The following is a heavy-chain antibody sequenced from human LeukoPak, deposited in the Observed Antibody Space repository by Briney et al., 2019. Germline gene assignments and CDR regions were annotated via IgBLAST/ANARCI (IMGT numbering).Heavy chain of an antibody. CDR3: ARDLGSSGWYADY. J-gene: IGHJ4*02. D-gene: IGHD6-19*01. Sequence: GGSLRLSCAASGFTFSSYGMHWVRQAPGKGLEWVAVIWYDGSNKYYADSVKGRFTISRDNSKNTLYLQMNSLRAEDTAVYYCARDLGSSGWYADYWGQGTLVTASS. CDR1: GFTFSSYG. CDR2: IWYDGSNK. V-gene: IGHV3-33*01.